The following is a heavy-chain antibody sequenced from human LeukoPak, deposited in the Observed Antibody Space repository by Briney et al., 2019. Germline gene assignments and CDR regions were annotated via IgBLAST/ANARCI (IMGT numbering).Heavy chain of an antibody. V-gene: IGHV4-30-4*08. J-gene: IGHJ4*02. D-gene: IGHD4-23*01. CDR3: ARDSVGSNHFDY. Sequence: SQTLSLTCTVSGGSISSGDYYWSWIRQPPGKGLEGIGYIYYSGSTYYNPSLRSRFTISVDTSKSQFSLKLSSVTAADTAVYYCARDSVGSNHFDYWGQGTLVTVSS. CDR1: GGSISSGDYY. CDR2: IYYSGST.